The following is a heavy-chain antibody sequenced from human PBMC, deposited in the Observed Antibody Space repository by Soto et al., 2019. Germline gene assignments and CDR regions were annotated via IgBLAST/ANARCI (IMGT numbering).Heavy chain of an antibody. CDR1: GFTFSSYG. CDR3: AKDLSGWNYWYFDL. J-gene: IGHJ2*01. Sequence: QVQLVESGGGVVQPGRSLRLSCAASGFTFSSYGMHWVRQAPGKGLEWVAVISYDGSNKYYAGSVKGRFTISRDNSKNTLYLQMNSLRAEDTAVYYCAKDLSGWNYWYFDLWGRGTLVTVSS. CDR2: ISYDGSNK. V-gene: IGHV3-30*18. D-gene: IGHD6-19*01.